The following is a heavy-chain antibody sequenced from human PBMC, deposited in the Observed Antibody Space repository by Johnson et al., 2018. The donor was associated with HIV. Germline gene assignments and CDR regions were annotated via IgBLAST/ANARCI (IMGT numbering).Heavy chain of an antibody. CDR1: GFTFSSYD. V-gene: IGHV3-13*05. CDR2: IGTAGDP. CDR3: ARAPSPGPGGASDI. Sequence: VQLVQSGGGLVQPGGSLRLSSAASGFTFSSYDMHWVRQATGKGLEWVSAIGTAGDPYYPGSVTGRFTISRENAKNSLYLQMNSLRAGDTAGYYCARAPSPGPGGASDIWGQGTMVTVSS. J-gene: IGHJ3*02.